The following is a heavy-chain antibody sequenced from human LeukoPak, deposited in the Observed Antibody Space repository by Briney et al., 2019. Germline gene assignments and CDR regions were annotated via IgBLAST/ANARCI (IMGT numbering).Heavy chain of an antibody. Sequence: GGSLRLSCAASGFTFSSYSMNWVRQAPGKGLEWVSYISSSSSTIYYADSVKGRFTISRDNAKNSLYLQMNSLRAEDTAVYYCARRPRYYDFWSGYYSYWGQGTLVTVSS. J-gene: IGHJ4*02. D-gene: IGHD3-3*01. CDR2: ISSSSSTI. CDR3: ARRPRYYDFWSGYYSY. V-gene: IGHV3-48*04. CDR1: GFTFSSYS.